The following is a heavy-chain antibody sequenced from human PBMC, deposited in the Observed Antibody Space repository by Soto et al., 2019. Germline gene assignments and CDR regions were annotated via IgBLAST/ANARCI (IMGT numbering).Heavy chain of an antibody. D-gene: IGHD2-21*02. CDR2: IKRDGSSI. J-gene: IGHJ4*02. CDR3: ARDGGRGGDLDY. CDR1: GFTFSNYW. Sequence: EVQLVESGGGLVQPGGSLGRSCAASGFTFSNYWMDWVRQAPGKGLVWVSRIKRDGSSISYADSVKGRVTISRDNAKNTLYLQMNSLGAEDTAVYYCARDGGRGGDLDYWGQGTLVTVSS. V-gene: IGHV3-74*01.